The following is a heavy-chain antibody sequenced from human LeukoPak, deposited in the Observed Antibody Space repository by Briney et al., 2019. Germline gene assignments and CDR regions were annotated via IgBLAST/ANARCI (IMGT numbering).Heavy chain of an antibody. CDR1: GGSFSGYY. D-gene: IGHD3-3*01. CDR2: INHSGST. J-gene: IGHJ4*02. V-gene: IGHV4-34*01. Sequence: SETLSLTCAVYGGSFSGYYWSWIRQPPGKGLEWIGEINHSGSTNYNPSLKSRVTISVDTSKNQFSLKLSSVTAADTAVYYCARGPGYDFWSGYYRRFYFDYWGQGTLATVSS. CDR3: ARGPGYDFWSGYYRRFYFDY.